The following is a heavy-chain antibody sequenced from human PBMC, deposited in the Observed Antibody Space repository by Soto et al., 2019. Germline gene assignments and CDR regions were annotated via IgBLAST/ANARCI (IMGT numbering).Heavy chain of an antibody. V-gene: IGHV3-11*06. CDR2: ISSSSSYT. D-gene: IGHD5-18*01. CDR1: GFTFSDYY. Sequence: GGSLRLSCAASGFTFSDYYMSWIRQAPGKGLEWVSYISSSSSYTNYADSVKGRFTISRDNAKNSLYLQMNSLRAEDTAVYYCARERYSYGMRTFDYWGQGTLVTVSS. CDR3: ARERYSYGMRTFDY. J-gene: IGHJ4*02.